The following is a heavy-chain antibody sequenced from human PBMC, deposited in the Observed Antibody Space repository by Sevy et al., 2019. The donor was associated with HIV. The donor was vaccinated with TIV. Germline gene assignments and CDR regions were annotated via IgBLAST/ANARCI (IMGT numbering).Heavy chain of an antibody. CDR2: VNSDGSST. CDR3: VASNTREDN. CDR1: RLTLGSYW. J-gene: IGHJ4*02. D-gene: IGHD2-2*01. V-gene: IGHV3-74*01. Sequence: GGSLRLSCTAPRLTLGSYWMHWVRQAPGKGLVWVSGVNSDGSSTNYADSVKGRFTISRDNAKNTLSLQMNSLRVEDTAIYHCVASNTREDNWGQGTLVTVSS.